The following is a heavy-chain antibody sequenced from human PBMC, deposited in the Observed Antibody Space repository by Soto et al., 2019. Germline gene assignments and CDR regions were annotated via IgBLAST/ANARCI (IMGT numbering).Heavy chain of an antibody. CDR1: GFIISDYA. D-gene: IGHD5-12*01. CDR3: AKGVEGYVVSSFDS. Sequence: ELQLLESGGGGVQRGGSLRLSCAASGFIISDYAMTWVRQTPGKGLEWVSAITSSGSSTYFADSLKGRITISRDNSKNTLSLQMDSLRVEDTAIYYCAKGVEGYVVSSFDSWGQGALVTVSS. V-gene: IGHV3-23*01. J-gene: IGHJ4*02. CDR2: ITSSGSST.